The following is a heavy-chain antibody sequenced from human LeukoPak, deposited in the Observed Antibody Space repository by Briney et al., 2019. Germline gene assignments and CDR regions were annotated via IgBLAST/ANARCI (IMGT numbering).Heavy chain of an antibody. Sequence: PSETLSLTCTVSGGSISSSSYYWGWIRQPPGKGLEWIGSIYYSGSTYYNPSLKSRVTISVDTSKNQFSLKLSPVTAADTAVYYCARDLPDDSSGYYPSYFDYWGQGTLVTVSS. CDR1: GGSISSSSYY. J-gene: IGHJ4*02. D-gene: IGHD3-22*01. CDR2: IYYSGST. CDR3: ARDLPDDSSGYYPSYFDY. V-gene: IGHV4-39*07.